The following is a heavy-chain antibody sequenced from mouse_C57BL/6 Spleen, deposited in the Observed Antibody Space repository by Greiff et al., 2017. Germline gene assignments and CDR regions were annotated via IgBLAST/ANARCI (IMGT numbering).Heavy chain of an antibody. J-gene: IGHJ2*01. Sequence: VQLKESGGDLVKPGGSLKLSCAASGFTFSSYGMSWVRQTPDKRLEWVATISSGGSYTYYPDSVKGRFTISRDNAKNTLYLQMSSLKSEDTAMYYCARGYVGYWGQGTTLTVSS. CDR3: ARGYVGY. D-gene: IGHD1-2*01. CDR1: GFTFSSYG. CDR2: ISSGGSYT. V-gene: IGHV5-6*01.